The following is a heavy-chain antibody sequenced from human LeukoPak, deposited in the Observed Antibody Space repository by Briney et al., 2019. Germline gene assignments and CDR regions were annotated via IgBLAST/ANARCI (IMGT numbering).Heavy chain of an antibody. CDR1: GYTFTGYY. J-gene: IGHJ4*01. D-gene: IGHD3-22*01. V-gene: IGHV1-2*02. Sequence: ASVKVSCKASGYTFTGYYMHWVRQAPGQGREGMGWINPNRGGTNHAQNLQGRVTMTRDKSIITAYMEPSRQRSDDTAVYYCARWNYDSSGYNDYWGQGTLVTVAS. CDR2: INPNRGGT. CDR3: ARWNYDSSGYNDY.